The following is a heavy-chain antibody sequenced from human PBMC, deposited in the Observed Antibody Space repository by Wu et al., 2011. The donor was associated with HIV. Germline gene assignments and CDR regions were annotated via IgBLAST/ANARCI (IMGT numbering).Heavy chain of an antibody. CDR3: ARVQQGVAANHFYYYMDV. CDR2: ISVYNDDT. CDR1: GYAFRDKG. Sequence: QVQLMQSGAEVKKPGASVKVSCKTSGYAFRDKGISWVRQAPGQGLEWMGWISVYNDDTHYVQKFQGRVTMTTDTSTSTAYMELRSLRSDDTAVYYCARVQQGVAANHFYYYMDVWGKGSTVTVSS. D-gene: IGHD2-15*01. V-gene: IGHV1-18*01. J-gene: IGHJ6*03.